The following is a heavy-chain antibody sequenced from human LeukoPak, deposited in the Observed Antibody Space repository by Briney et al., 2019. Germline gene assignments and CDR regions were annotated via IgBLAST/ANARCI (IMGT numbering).Heavy chain of an antibody. CDR1: GGSISSSSYY. D-gene: IGHD2-2*01. CDR3: ARPFPDANDAFDI. V-gene: IGHV4-39*01. J-gene: IGHJ3*02. Sequence: PSETLSLTCTVSGGSISSSSYYWGWIRQPPGKGLEWIGSIYYSGSTYYNPSLKSRVTISVDTSKNQFSLKLSSVTAADTAVYYCARPFPDANDAFDIWGQGTVVTVSS. CDR2: IYYSGST.